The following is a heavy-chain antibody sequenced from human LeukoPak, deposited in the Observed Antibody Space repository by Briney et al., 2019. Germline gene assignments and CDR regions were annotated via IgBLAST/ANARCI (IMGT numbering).Heavy chain of an antibody. CDR2: INTDSSDI. D-gene: IGHD2-2*01. Sequence: GGSLRLSCAASGFTFSRYAMNWVRQAPGKGLEWASYINTDSSDIHYADSVKGRFTISRDNARNILYLQLSSLRAEDSAVYYCARDTFQPGLIDSWGQGTLVTVSS. CDR1: GFTFSRYA. CDR3: ARDTFQPGLIDS. J-gene: IGHJ4*02. V-gene: IGHV3-21*05.